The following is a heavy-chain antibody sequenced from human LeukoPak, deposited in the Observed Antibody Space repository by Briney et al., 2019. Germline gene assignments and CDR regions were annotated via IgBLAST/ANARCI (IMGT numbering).Heavy chain of an antibody. CDR3: ARDHDFYYGSGSYYPFGY. CDR2: IYDSGSS. V-gene: IGHV4-59*01. CDR1: GDSISSYY. Sequence: PSEILSLTCTVSGDSISSYYWSWIRQPPGKGLEWIGYIYDSGSSNYNPSLKSRVTISVDTSKNQFSLKLSSVTAADTAVYYCARDHDFYYGSGSYYPFGYWGQGTLVTVSS. J-gene: IGHJ4*02. D-gene: IGHD3-10*01.